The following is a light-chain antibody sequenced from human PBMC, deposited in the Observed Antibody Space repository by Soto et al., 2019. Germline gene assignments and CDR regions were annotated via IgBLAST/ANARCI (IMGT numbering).Light chain of an antibody. CDR2: GAS. CDR1: QTVTSSH. J-gene: IGKJ1*01. CDR3: QRYGSSPWT. V-gene: IGKV3-20*01. Sequence: DNVLTQSPGTLSLSPGERATLSCRASQTVTSSHLAWYQQKPGQAPRLLIYGASSRATGIPDRFSGSGSGKDFTLTISRLEPEDFAVYYCQRYGSSPWTFGPGAKVEIK.